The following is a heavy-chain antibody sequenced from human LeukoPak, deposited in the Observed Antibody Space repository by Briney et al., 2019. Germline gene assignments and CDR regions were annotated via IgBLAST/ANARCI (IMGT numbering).Heavy chain of an antibody. CDR1: GFTFSSYA. CDR3: AKDGYSSSWFPYFDY. V-gene: IGHV3-30-3*01. Sequence: GGSLRLSCAASGFTFSSYAMHWVRQAPGKGLEWVAVISYDGSNKYYADSVKGRFTISRDNSKNTLYLQMNSLRAEDTAVYYCAKDGYSSSWFPYFDYWGQGTLVTVSS. D-gene: IGHD6-13*01. J-gene: IGHJ4*02. CDR2: ISYDGSNK.